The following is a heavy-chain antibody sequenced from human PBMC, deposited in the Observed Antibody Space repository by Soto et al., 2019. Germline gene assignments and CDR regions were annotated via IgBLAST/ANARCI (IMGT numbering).Heavy chain of an antibody. CDR2: MYPRGGNT. J-gene: IGHJ4*02. D-gene: IGHD1-26*01. CDR1: GFTFSSYA. CDR3: AKDRLSDSGWDIDY. V-gene: IGHV3-23*01. Sequence: GGSLRLSCAASGFTFSSYAMIWIRQAPGRGLEWVSSMYPRGGNTFYADSAKGRFTISRDNSKNTVYLQMNSLRAEDTAVYYCAKDRLSDSGWDIDYWGQGTLVTVSS.